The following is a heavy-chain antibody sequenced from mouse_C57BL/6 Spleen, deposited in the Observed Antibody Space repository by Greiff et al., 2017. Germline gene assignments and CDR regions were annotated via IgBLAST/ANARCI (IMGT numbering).Heavy chain of an antibody. CDR3: ARSGNYGNYYAMDY. D-gene: IGHD2-1*01. CDR2: IYTGSGNT. CDR1: GYSFTSYY. J-gene: IGHJ4*01. V-gene: IGHV1-66*01. Sequence: VQLQQSGPELVKPGASVKISCKASGYSFTSYYIHWVKQRPGQGLEWIGWIYTGSGNTKYNEKFKGKATLTADTPSSTAYMHLSSLTSEDSAVYYCARSGNYGNYYAMDYWGQGTLVTVSS.